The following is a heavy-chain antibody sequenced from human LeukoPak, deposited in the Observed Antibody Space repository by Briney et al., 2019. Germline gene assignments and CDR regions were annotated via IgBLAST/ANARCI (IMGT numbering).Heavy chain of an antibody. CDR2: ISYDGSNK. V-gene: IGHV3-30*03. CDR1: GFTFSSYG. CDR3: ARDLCSSTSCYRGGLFDY. J-gene: IGHJ4*02. D-gene: IGHD2-2*01. Sequence: GGSLRLSCAASGFTFSSYGMHWVRQAPGKGLEWVAVISYDGSNKYYADSVKGRFTISRDNSKNTLYLQMNSLRAEDTAMYYCARDLCSSTSCYRGGLFDYWGQGTLVTVSS.